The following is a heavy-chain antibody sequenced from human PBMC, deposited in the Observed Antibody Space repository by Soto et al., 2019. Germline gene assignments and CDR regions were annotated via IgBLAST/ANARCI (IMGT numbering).Heavy chain of an antibody. D-gene: IGHD6-19*01. Sequence: QVQLVESGGGVVQPGRSLGLSCAASGFTFSTYGMHWVRQAPGKGLEWVAVISYDGSSKYYADSVKGQFTISRDNSKNTLSLQMNSLRAEDTAVYYCARDRQWLAYFDYWGQGTLVTVSS. CDR2: ISYDGSSK. CDR1: GFTFSTYG. J-gene: IGHJ4*02. CDR3: ARDRQWLAYFDY. V-gene: IGHV3-30*03.